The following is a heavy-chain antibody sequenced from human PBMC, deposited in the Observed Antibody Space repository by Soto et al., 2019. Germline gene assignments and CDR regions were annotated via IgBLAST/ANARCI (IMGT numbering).Heavy chain of an antibody. J-gene: IGHJ4*02. Sequence: HVQLVESGGGVVQPGRSLRLSCAAAGFTFSNYAIHWVRQAPGMGLEWVAVISSDGKNEYYGDSAKGRFSISRDNSKKTLYLQMNSLRPEDMAVYCCARGGSGSTWNFDYWGQGTLVTVSS. CDR1: GFTFSNYA. D-gene: IGHD6-13*01. CDR3: ARGGSGSTWNFDY. V-gene: IGHV3-30*04. CDR2: ISSDGKNE.